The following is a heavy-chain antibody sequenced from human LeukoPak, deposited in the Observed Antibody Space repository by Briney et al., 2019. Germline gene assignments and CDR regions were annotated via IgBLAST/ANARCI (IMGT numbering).Heavy chain of an antibody. V-gene: IGHV3-21*04. J-gene: IGHJ6*03. Sequence: GGSLRLSCAASGFTFSSYSMNWVRQAPGKGLEWVSSISSSSSYIYYADSVKGRFTISRDNAKNSLYLQMNSLRAEDTAVYYCAKDEVGATGRYYYYYMDVWGKGTTVTVSS. D-gene: IGHD1-26*01. CDR2: ISSSSSYI. CDR1: GFTFSSYS. CDR3: AKDEVGATGRYYYYYMDV.